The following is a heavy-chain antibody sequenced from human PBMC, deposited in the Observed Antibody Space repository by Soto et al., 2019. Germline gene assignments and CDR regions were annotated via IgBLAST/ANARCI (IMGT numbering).Heavy chain of an antibody. CDR3: AAPHCTNGVCYIYYYGMDV. CDR1: GFTFTSSA. J-gene: IGHJ6*02. V-gene: IGHV1-58*01. D-gene: IGHD2-8*01. CDR2: IVVGSGNT. Sequence: SVKVSCKASGFTFTSSAVQWVRQARGQRLEWIGWIVVGSGNTNYAQKFQERFTITRDMSTSTAYMELSSLRSEDTAVYYCAAPHCTNGVCYIYYYGMDVWGQGTTVTVSS.